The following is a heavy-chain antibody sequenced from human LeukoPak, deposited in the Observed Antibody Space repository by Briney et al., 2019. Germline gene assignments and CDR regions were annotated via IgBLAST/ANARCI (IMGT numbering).Heavy chain of an antibody. J-gene: IGHJ4*02. V-gene: IGHV1-2*02. CDR1: GYTFSDYY. CDR3: ARDGLDSLGSDY. CDR2: INPNSGGT. Sequence: ASVKVSCKASGYTFSDYYMHWMRQAPGQGLEWMGWINPNSGGTNYAQKFQGRVTMTRDTSISTAYMELSRLRSDDTAVYYCARDGLDSLGSDYWGQGTLVTVSS. D-gene: IGHD3/OR15-3a*01.